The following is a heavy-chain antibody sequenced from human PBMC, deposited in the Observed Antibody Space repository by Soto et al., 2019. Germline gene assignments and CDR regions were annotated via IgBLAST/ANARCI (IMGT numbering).Heavy chain of an antibody. Sequence: QVQLVQSGAXVKKPGASVKVSCKASAYTFTSYGISWVRQAPGQGLEWMGWISTNNGNANSAQKFQDRVTMTTDTSTRTAYMELRSLRSDDTAVYYCARILEGTFDYWGQGALVTVSS. V-gene: IGHV1-18*01. CDR2: ISTNNGNA. CDR3: ARILEGTFDY. J-gene: IGHJ4*02. CDR1: AYTFTSYG.